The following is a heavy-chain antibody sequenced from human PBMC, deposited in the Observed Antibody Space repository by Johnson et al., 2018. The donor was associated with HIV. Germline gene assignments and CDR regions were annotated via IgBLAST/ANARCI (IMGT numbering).Heavy chain of an antibody. CDR2: IKQDGSEK. CDR3: ARANFNYCDSRGPDGHDAFDI. CDR1: GFTFSSYW. D-gene: IGHD3-22*01. Sequence: VQLVESGGGLVQPGGSLRLSCAASGFTFSSYWMSWVRQAPGKGLEWVANIKQDGSEKYYVDSVKGRFTISIDNAKNSLYLQMNSLRAEDTAVYYCARANFNYCDSRGPDGHDAFDIWGQGTMVTVSS. V-gene: IGHV3-7*01. J-gene: IGHJ3*02.